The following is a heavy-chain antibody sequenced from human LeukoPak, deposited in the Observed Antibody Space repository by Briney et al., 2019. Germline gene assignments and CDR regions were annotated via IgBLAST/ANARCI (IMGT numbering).Heavy chain of an antibody. D-gene: IGHD6-13*01. CDR3: ARVYGYSSSWYLPADYYYMDV. Sequence: ASVKVSCKASGYTFTGYYMHWVRQAPGQGLEWMGWINPNSGGTNYAQKFQGRVTMTRNTSISTAYMELSSLRSEDTAVYYCARVYGYSSSWYLPADYYYMDVWGKGTTVTVSS. J-gene: IGHJ6*03. CDR2: INPNSGGT. CDR1: GYTFTGYY. V-gene: IGHV1-2*02.